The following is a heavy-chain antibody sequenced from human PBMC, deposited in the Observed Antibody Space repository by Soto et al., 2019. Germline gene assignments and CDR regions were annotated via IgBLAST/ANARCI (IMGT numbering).Heavy chain of an antibody. D-gene: IGHD2-21*01. J-gene: IGHJ6*02. CDR3: ARGGGHYDGGAYYQGHV. CDR1: GGTFSNYG. CDR2: IVPIFGA. V-gene: IGHV1-69*05. Sequence: QVQLVQSGAEVKKPGSSVKVSCKSSGGTFSNYGFSWVRQAPGQGLECMGVIVPIFGAEHPQKFQGRVAITPGESTHTVSMEQRVQRSEDTAVYYCARGGGHYDGGAYYQGHVWGQGTTVAV.